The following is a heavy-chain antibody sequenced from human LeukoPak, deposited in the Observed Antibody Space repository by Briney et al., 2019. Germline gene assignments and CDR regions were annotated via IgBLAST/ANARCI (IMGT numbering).Heavy chain of an antibody. Sequence: GGSLRLSCAASGFTFSSYSMNWVRQAPGKGLEWVSSISSSSSYICYADSVKGRFTISRDNAKNSLYLQMNSLRAEDTAVYYCARVGASNFDYWGQGTLVTVSS. D-gene: IGHD1-26*01. CDR3: ARVGASNFDY. J-gene: IGHJ4*02. CDR1: GFTFSSYS. V-gene: IGHV3-21*01. CDR2: ISSSSSYI.